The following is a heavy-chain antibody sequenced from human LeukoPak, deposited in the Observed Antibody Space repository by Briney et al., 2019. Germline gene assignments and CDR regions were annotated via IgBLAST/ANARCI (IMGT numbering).Heavy chain of an antibody. CDR1: GFTFSSYW. Sequence: GGSLRLSCAASGFTFSSYWMHWVRQAPGKGLVWVSRIGSDGTYTSYAASVKGRFTISRDNSKNTLYLQMNSLRAEDTAAYYCARSRRVGGVIVPFDYWGQGTLVTVSS. CDR3: ARSRRVGGVIVPFDY. V-gene: IGHV3-74*01. J-gene: IGHJ4*02. D-gene: IGHD3-16*02. CDR2: IGSDGTYT.